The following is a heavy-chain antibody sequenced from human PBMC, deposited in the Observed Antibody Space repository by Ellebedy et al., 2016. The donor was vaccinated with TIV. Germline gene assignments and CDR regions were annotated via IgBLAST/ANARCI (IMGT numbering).Heavy chain of an antibody. J-gene: IGHJ4*02. CDR3: ARDITMTGTLDY. V-gene: IGHV1-18*04. CDR2: ISANNGNT. Sequence: AASVKVSCKAFGYTFTSYGMSWVRQAPGQGLEWMGWISANNGNTNYAQRFQDRVSMTTARSTSTIYMELRSLRSDDTAMYYCARDITMTGTLDYWGQGTLVSVSS. CDR1: GYTFTSYG. D-gene: IGHD1-1*01.